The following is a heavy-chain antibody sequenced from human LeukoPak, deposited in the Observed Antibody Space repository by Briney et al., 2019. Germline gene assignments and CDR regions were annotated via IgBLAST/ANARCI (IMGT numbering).Heavy chain of an antibody. CDR3: ARDDFSTYPGLNYFDY. CDR2: TNVGNDYT. Sequence: ASVKVSCKASGYTFTHYAVHWVRQAPGQRLEWMGWTNVGNDYTESSQKFQDRLTITRDTTATTVYMELSSLRSEDTAVYYCARDDFSTYPGLNYFDYWGQGSLVTVSS. D-gene: IGHD4-11*01. V-gene: IGHV1-3*01. CDR1: GYTFTHYA. J-gene: IGHJ4*02.